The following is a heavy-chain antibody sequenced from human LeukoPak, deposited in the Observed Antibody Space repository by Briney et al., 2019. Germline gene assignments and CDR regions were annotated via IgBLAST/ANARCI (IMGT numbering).Heavy chain of an antibody. V-gene: IGHV4-59*12. CDR2: IYYSGST. D-gene: IGHD6-6*01. J-gene: IGHJ4*02. CDR1: GGSISSYY. CDR3: ARDSIAAKVY. Sequence: SETLSLTCTVSGGSISSYYWSWIRQPPGKGLEWIGYIYYSGSTNYNPSLKSRVTISVDTSKNQFSLKLSSVTAADTAVYYCARDSIAAKVYWGQGTLVTVSS.